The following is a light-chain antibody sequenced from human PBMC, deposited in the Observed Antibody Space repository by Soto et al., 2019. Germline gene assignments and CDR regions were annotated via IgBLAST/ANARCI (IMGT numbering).Light chain of an antibody. V-gene: IGKV1-5*03. CDR1: QSISTW. Sequence: DIQITQSPSTLSASVGDTVTITCRASQSISTWLAWYQQKPGKAPKLLIYKASSLESGVPSRFSGSGSGTEFTLTISSLQPDDFASYYCQQYDSFSWTFGQGTKVDIK. J-gene: IGKJ1*01. CDR2: KAS. CDR3: QQYDSFSWT.